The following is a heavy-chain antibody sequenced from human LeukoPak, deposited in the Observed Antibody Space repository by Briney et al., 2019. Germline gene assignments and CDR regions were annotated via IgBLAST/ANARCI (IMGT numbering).Heavy chain of an antibody. V-gene: IGHV1-2*02. J-gene: IGHJ4*02. CDR2: INPNSGGT. Sequence: GASVKVSCKASGYTFTGYYMHWVRQAPGQGLEWMGWINPNSGGTNYAQKFQGRVTMTRDTSISTAYMVLSRLRSDDTAVYYCARLRVYCTNGVCKNGYYFDYWGQGTLVTVSS. D-gene: IGHD2-8*01. CDR1: GYTFTGYY. CDR3: ARLRVYCTNGVCKNGYYFDY.